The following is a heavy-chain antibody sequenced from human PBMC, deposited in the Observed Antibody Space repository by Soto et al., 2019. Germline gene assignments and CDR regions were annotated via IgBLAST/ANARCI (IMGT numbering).Heavy chain of an antibody. CDR3: ARAGYSSSQDWYYYYGMDV. CDR2: IYPGDSDT. CDR1: GYSFTSYW. V-gene: IGHV5-51*01. J-gene: IGHJ6*02. Sequence: GESLKISCKGSGYSFTSYWIGWVRQMPGKVLEWMGIIYPGDSDTRYSPSCQGKVIISADNSIRTAYLQWSSLKALDTAIYYCARAGYSSSQDWYYYYGMDVWGQGTTVTVYS. D-gene: IGHD6-6*01.